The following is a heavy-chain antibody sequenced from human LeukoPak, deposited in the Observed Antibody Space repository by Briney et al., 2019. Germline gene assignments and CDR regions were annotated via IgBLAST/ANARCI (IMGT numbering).Heavy chain of an antibody. CDR2: ISYDGSNK. V-gene: IGHV3-30*18. J-gene: IGHJ3*02. Sequence: GGSLRLSCAASGFTFSSYGMHWVRQAPGKGLEWVAVISYDGSNKYYADSVKCRFTISGDNSKNTLYLQMNTLRAEDTAVYYCAKECYYGSGRTSFDIWCQGAMVTVSS. CDR1: GFTFSSYG. CDR3: AKECYYGSGRTSFDI. D-gene: IGHD3-10*01.